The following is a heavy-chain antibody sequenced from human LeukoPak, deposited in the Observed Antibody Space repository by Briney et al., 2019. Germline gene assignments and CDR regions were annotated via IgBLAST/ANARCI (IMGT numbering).Heavy chain of an antibody. CDR3: ARDLGNGGRNRYYFDY. D-gene: IGHD3-16*01. J-gene: IGHJ4*02. Sequence: GGSLRLSGAASGFTFSSYSMNWVRQTPGKGMEWVSSISSSSSYIYYADSVKGGFTISRDNAKNSLYLQMNSLRAEDTAVYYCARDLGNGGRNRYYFDYWGQGTLVTVSS. V-gene: IGHV3-21*01. CDR1: GFTFSSYS. CDR2: ISSSSSYI.